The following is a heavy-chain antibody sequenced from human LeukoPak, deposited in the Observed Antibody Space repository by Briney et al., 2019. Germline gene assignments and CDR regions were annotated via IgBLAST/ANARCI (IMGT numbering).Heavy chain of an antibody. D-gene: IGHD3-10*01. CDR2: FDPEDAET. J-gene: IGHJ4*02. CDR3: ATDLHYFGSGSHIGAY. V-gene: IGHV1-24*01. CDR1: GYTLTELP. Sequence: ASVKVSCKVSGYTLTELPMHWVRLAPGKGLEWVGGFDPEDAETIYAQKFQGRVTMTEDTSTDTAYMELSSLRSEDTAVYYCATDLHYFGSGSHIGAYWGQGHLVPVSS.